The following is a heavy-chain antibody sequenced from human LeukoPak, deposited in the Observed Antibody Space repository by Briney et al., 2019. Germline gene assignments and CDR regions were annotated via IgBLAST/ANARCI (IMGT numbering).Heavy chain of an antibody. Sequence: ASVKVSCTASGYTFTGYYMHWVRRAPGQGLEWMGWINPNSGGTNYAQKFQGRVTMTRDTSISTAYMELSRLRSDDTAVYYCARDAERWLQWYHNWFDPWGQGTLVTVSS. J-gene: IGHJ5*02. D-gene: IGHD5-24*01. CDR3: ARDAERWLQWYHNWFDP. V-gene: IGHV1-2*02. CDR1: GYTFTGYY. CDR2: INPNSGGT.